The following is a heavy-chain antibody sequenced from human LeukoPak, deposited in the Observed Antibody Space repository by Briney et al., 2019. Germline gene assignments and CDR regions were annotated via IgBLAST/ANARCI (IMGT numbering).Heavy chain of an antibody. CDR2: IYYSGST. V-gene: IGHV4-59*12. Sequence: PSETLSLTCTVSGGSISSYYWSWIRQPPGKGLEWIGYIYYSGSTNYNPSLKSRVTISVDTSKNQFSLKLSSVTAADTAVYYCARALHDIVVVVAEGWRNTSWFDPWGQGTLVTVSS. D-gene: IGHD2-15*01. CDR3: ARALHDIVVVVAEGWRNTSWFDP. J-gene: IGHJ5*02. CDR1: GGSISSYY.